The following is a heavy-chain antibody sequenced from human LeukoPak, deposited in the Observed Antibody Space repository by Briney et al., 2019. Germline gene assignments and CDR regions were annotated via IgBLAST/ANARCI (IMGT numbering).Heavy chain of an antibody. J-gene: IGHJ6*03. Sequence: GGVLRLSCAASGFTFRNYWMRWVRQAPGKGLEWVANIKEDGSEKYYVDSVKGRFTISRDNAKNSLYLQMNSLRAEDTAVYYCARNSNRYMNVWGKGTTVTVSS. V-gene: IGHV3-7*01. CDR3: ARNSNRYMNV. CDR2: IKEDGSEK. CDR1: GFTFRNYW. D-gene: IGHD2/OR15-2a*01.